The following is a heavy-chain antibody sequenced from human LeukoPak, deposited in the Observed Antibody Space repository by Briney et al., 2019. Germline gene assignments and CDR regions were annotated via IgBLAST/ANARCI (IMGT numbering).Heavy chain of an antibody. J-gene: IGHJ3*02. CDR2: ISSNGGST. CDR3: ASKSYSSGWYDGGDAFDI. V-gene: IGHV3-64*01. CDR1: GFTFSSYA. Sequence: GGSLRLSCAASGFTFSSYAMHWVRQAPGKGLEYVPAISSNGGSTYYANSVKGRFTISRDNSKNTLYLQMGSLRAEDMAVYYRASKSYSSGWYDGGDAFDIWGQGTMVTVSS. D-gene: IGHD6-19*01.